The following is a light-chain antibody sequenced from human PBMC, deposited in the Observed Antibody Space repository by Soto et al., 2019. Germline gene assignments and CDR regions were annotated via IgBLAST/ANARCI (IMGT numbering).Light chain of an antibody. CDR2: GAS. CDR3: QQYGSSPWT. V-gene: IGKV3-20*01. CDR1: QSVSGN. Sequence: EIVMTQSPATLSVSPGERATPSCRASQSVSGNLAWYQQKPGHAPMLLIYGASSRATGIPDRFSGSGSGTDFTLTISRLEPEDFAVYYCQQYGSSPWTFGQGTKVDIK. J-gene: IGKJ1*01.